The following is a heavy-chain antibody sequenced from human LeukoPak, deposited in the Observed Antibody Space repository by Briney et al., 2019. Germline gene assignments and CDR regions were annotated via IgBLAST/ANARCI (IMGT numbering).Heavy chain of an antibody. D-gene: IGHD3-22*01. J-gene: IGHJ4*02. Sequence: SETLSLTCTVSGGSISSYYWSWIRQPPGKGLEWIGYIYYSGSTNYNPSLKSRVTISVDTSKNQFSLKLSPVTAADTAVYYCARGTHYYDEGIDYWGQGTLVTVSS. CDR3: ARGTHYYDEGIDY. V-gene: IGHV4-59*01. CDR2: IYYSGST. CDR1: GGSISSYY.